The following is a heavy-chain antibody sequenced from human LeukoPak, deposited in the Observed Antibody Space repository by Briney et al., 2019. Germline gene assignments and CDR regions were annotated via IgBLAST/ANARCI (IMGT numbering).Heavy chain of an antibody. CDR1: GFTFSDYY. J-gene: IGHJ3*02. Sequence: GGSLRLSCAASGFTFSDYYMSWIRQAPGKGLEGVSYISSSGSTIYYADSVKGRFTISRDNAKNSLYLQMNSLRAEDTAVYYCARLGYQLPTHDAFDIWGQGTMVTVSS. CDR3: ARLGYQLPTHDAFDI. D-gene: IGHD2-2*01. V-gene: IGHV3-11*04. CDR2: ISSSGSTI.